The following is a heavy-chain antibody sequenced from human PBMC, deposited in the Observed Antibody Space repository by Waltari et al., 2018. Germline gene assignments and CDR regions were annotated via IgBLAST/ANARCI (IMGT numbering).Heavy chain of an antibody. CDR3: ARSGELSFAAFDI. V-gene: IGHV3-30-3*01. D-gene: IGHD3-16*02. J-gene: IGHJ3*02. CDR1: GFTFSSYA. Sequence: QVQLVESGGGVVQPGRSLRLSCAASGFTFSSYAMHWVRQAPGKGLEWVAVISYDGSNKYYADSVKGRFTISRDNSKNTLYLQMNSLRAEDTAVYYCARSGELSFAAFDIWGQGTMVTVSS. CDR2: ISYDGSNK.